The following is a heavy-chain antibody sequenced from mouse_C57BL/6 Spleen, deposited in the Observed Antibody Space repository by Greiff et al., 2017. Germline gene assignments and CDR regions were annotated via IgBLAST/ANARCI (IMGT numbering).Heavy chain of an antibody. J-gene: IGHJ4*01. D-gene: IGHD2-3*01. V-gene: IGHV14-1*01. CDR2: IDPEDGDT. Sequence: EVQLQQSGAELVRPGASVKLSCTASGFNIKDYYMHWVKQRPEQGLEWIGRIDPEDGDTEYAPKFQGKATMTADTSSNTAYLQLSSLTSEDTAVYYCTFDGYFYYAMDYWGQGTSVTVSS. CDR1: GFNIKDYY. CDR3: TFDGYFYYAMDY.